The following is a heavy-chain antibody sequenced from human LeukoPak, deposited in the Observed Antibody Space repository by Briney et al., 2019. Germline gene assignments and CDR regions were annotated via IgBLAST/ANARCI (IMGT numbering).Heavy chain of an antibody. Sequence: SETLSLTRGVYGGSFSGYYWSWIRQPPGKGLEWIGETNHSGRTSYNPSLKSRVTISVDTSKNQFSLKLSSVTAADTAVYYCARGSGYSGYDLGYEYYFDYWGQGTLVTVSS. CDR3: ARGSGYSGYDLGYEYYFDY. CDR2: TNHSGRT. D-gene: IGHD5-12*01. J-gene: IGHJ4*02. CDR1: GGSFSGYY. V-gene: IGHV4-34*01.